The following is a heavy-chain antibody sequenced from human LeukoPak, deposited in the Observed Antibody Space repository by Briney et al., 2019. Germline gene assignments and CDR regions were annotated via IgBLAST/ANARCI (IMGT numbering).Heavy chain of an antibody. D-gene: IGHD6-13*01. CDR2: IIPIFGIA. Sequence: SVKVSCKASGGTFSSYAISWVRQAPGQGLEWMGRIIPIFGIANYAQKLQGRVTITADKSTSTAYMELSSLRSEDTAVYYCARDHSSSWSQPNNWFDPWGQGTLVTVSS. CDR1: GGTFSSYA. CDR3: ARDHSSSWSQPNNWFDP. V-gene: IGHV1-69*17. J-gene: IGHJ5*02.